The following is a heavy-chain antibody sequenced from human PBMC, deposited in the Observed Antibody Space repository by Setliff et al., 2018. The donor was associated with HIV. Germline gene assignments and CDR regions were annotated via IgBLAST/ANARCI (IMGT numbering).Heavy chain of an antibody. V-gene: IGHV3-23*01. D-gene: IGHD1-26*01. Sequence: LSLSCAASRFTFSSYAMSWVRQAPGKGLEWVSGISDSGGSTYYADSVKGRFTISRDNSKNTLYLQMNSLRAEDTAVYYCAKDIVGATNHDDAFDIWGQGTMVTVSS. CDR3: AKDIVGATNHDDAFDI. CDR2: ISDSGGST. J-gene: IGHJ3*02. CDR1: RFTFSSYA.